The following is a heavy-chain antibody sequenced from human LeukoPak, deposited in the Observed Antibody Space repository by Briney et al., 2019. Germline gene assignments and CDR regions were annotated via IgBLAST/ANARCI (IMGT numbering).Heavy chain of an antibody. J-gene: IGHJ4*02. CDR3: ARGKVRGVISHYFDY. Sequence: GASVKVSCKASGGTFSSYAISWVRQAPGQGREWMGGIIPIFGTANYAQKFQGRVTITADESTSTAYMEMSSLRSEDTAVYYCARGKVRGVISHYFDYWGQGTLVTVSS. CDR2: IIPIFGTA. D-gene: IGHD3-10*01. CDR1: GGTFSSYA. V-gene: IGHV1-69*13.